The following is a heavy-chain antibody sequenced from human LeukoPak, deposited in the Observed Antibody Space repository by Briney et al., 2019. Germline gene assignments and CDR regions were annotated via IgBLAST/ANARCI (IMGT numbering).Heavy chain of an antibody. D-gene: IGHD5-12*01. Sequence: PSGTLSLTCAVSGGSISSSDWWSWVRQAPGKGLEWVSAISGRTGGTYYADSVKGRFTISRDNSKSTLHLQMDSLRAEDTAVYCCAKCGNSGCHLIDYWGQGTLVTVSS. J-gene: IGHJ4*02. CDR3: AKCGNSGCHLIDY. CDR1: GGSISSSD. V-gene: IGHV3-23*01. CDR2: ISGRTGGT.